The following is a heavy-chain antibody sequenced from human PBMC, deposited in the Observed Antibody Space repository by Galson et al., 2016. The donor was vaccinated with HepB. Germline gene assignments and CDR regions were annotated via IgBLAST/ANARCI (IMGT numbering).Heavy chain of an antibody. J-gene: IGHJ2*01. CDR2: IKQDVSEE. CDR3: ARVVEYSSSLYKHLYFDL. D-gene: IGHD6-6*01. CDR1: KFIFSDYW. V-gene: IGHV3-7*01. Sequence: SLRLSCAASKFIFSDYWMGWVRQAPGKGLEWVANIKQDVSEEFYVDSVKGRFSISRDNAKNSLFLQMNSLRAEDTAVYYCARVVEYSSSLYKHLYFDLWGRGTLVTVSS.